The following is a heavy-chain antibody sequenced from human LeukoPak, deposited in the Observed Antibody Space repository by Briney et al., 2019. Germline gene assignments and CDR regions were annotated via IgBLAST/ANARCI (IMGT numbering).Heavy chain of an antibody. J-gene: IGHJ3*02. CDR3: ARLHTGNAFDI. D-gene: IGHD1-14*01. Sequence: SETLSLTCTVSGASFTNYYWSWVRQPPGKGLEWFGYISYSGSTNYNPSLKSRVTISVDTSKNQFSLKLSSVTAADTAVYYCARLHTGNAFDIWGQGTMVTVSS. V-gene: IGHV4-59*08. CDR2: ISYSGST. CDR1: GASFTNYY.